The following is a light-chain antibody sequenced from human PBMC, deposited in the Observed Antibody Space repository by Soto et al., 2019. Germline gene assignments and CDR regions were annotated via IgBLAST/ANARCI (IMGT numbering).Light chain of an antibody. CDR2: AAS. CDR3: QLYGSSPPRYT. Sequence: EIVLTQSPGTLSLSPGERATLSCRASQTVIRTYLAWYQQKPGQAPRLLSYAASIRATGIPDRFSGSGSGTDFTLTISRLEPEDFAVYYCQLYGSSPPRYTFGRGTKLESK. CDR1: QTVIRTY. V-gene: IGKV3-20*01. J-gene: IGKJ2*01.